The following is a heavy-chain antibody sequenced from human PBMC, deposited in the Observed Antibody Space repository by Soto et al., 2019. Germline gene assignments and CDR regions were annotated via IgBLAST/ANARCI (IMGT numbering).Heavy chain of an antibody. CDR2: MNSDGSTT. V-gene: IGHV3-74*01. Sequence: EVQLVESGGGLVQPGGSLRLSCAASGFTFGNSWMHWVRQAPGKGLEWVSRMNSDGSTTNYADSVKGRFTVSRDNAKNTLYLQMNSLRTEDTAVYYCATAEVDYWGPGTLFTVSS. CDR1: GFTFGNSW. CDR3: ATAEVDY. J-gene: IGHJ4*02.